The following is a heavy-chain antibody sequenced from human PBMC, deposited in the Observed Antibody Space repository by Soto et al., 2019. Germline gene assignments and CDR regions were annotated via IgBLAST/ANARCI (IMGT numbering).Heavy chain of an antibody. CDR2: ISSSGSTI. CDR1: GFTFSSYE. V-gene: IGHV3-48*03. J-gene: IGHJ6*02. Sequence: PGGSLRLSCAASGFTFSSYEMNWVRQAPGKGLEWVSYISSSGSTIYYADSVKGRFTISRDNAKNSLYLQMNSLRAEDTAVYYCARDDYYDSSGYYTSHDYYYYGMDVWGQGTTVTVYS. CDR3: ARDDYYDSSGYYTSHDYYYYGMDV. D-gene: IGHD3-22*01.